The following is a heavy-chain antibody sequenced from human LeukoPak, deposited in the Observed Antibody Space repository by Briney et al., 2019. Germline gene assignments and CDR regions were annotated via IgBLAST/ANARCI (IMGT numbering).Heavy chain of an antibody. CDR2: ISNNGGYT. J-gene: IGHJ4*02. CDR1: GGSFSGYY. Sequence: PSETLSLTCAVYGGSFSGYYWSWVRQAPGKGLEWVSAISNNGGYTYYADSVQGRFTISRDNSKSTLCLQMNSLRAEDTAVYYCAKDRYDSYKYYFDDWGQGTLVTVSS. V-gene: IGHV3-23*01. D-gene: IGHD3-22*01. CDR3: AKDRYDSYKYYFDD.